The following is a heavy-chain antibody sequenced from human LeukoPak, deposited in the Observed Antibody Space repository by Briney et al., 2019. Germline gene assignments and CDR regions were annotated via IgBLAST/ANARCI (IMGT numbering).Heavy chain of an antibody. CDR1: GGSIGSYY. V-gene: IGHV4-59*01. D-gene: IGHD6-19*01. CDR3: ARDGVAGGFDY. J-gene: IGHJ4*02. Sequence: SETLSLTCTVSGGSIGSYYWNWIRQPPGKGLEWIGYIHYSGSTNHNASLKSRVTISVDTSKNQFSLKLSSVTAADTAVYFCARDGVAGGFDYWGQGTLVTVSS. CDR2: IHYSGST.